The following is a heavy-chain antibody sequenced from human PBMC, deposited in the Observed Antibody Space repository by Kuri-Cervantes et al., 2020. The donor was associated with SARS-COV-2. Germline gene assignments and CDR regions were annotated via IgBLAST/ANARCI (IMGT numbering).Heavy chain of an antibody. Sequence: GGSLRLSCAASGFTFSSYSMNWVRQAPGKGLEWVSSISSSSSYIYYADSVKGRFTISRGNAKNSLYLQMNSLRAEDTAVYYCASRDHDSGWLDYWGQGTLVTVSS. V-gene: IGHV3-21*01. J-gene: IGHJ4*02. CDR2: ISSSSSYI. D-gene: IGHD6-19*01. CDR1: GFTFSSYS. CDR3: ASRDHDSGWLDY.